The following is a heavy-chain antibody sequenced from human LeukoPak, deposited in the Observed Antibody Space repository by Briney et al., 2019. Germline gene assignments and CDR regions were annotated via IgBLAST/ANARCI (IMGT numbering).Heavy chain of an antibody. V-gene: IGHV4-31*03. Sequence: SQTLSLTCTVSGGSISGAPYYWSWIRQRPGKGLEWMGYISHSGNTYYNPSLKSRLNISADTSRNQFSLKLRSVTAADTALYFCAREGYYYDSSGPIDYWGQGTRVTVSS. CDR1: GGSISGAPYY. D-gene: IGHD3-22*01. CDR2: ISHSGNT. CDR3: AREGYYYDSSGPIDY. J-gene: IGHJ4*02.